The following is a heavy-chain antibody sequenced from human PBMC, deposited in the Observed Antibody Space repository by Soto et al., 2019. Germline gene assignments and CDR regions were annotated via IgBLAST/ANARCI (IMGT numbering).Heavy chain of an antibody. CDR3: ARQQWLYYYYGMDV. Sequence: QVQLVQSGAEVKKPGASVKVSCKASGYIFTTYGISWVRQAPGQGLEWMGWISAYNGNTNYAQKIQGRVTMTTDTSTRTAYMELRSLRSDDTAVYYCARQQWLYYYYGMDVWGQGTTVTVSS. CDR2: ISAYNGNT. J-gene: IGHJ6*02. CDR1: GYIFTTYG. V-gene: IGHV1-18*01. D-gene: IGHD6-19*01.